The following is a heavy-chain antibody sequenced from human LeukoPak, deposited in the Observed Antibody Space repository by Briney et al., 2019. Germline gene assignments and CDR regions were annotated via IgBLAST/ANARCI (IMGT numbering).Heavy chain of an antibody. Sequence: GASVKVSCKASGYTSTGYYMHWVRQAPGQGLEWMGRINPNSGGTNYAQKFQGRVTMTRDTSISTAYMELSRLRSDDTAVYYCARARRPAGYYFDYWGQGTLVTVSS. CDR2: INPNSGGT. V-gene: IGHV1-2*06. CDR3: ARARRPAGYYFDY. J-gene: IGHJ4*02. CDR1: GYTSTGYY.